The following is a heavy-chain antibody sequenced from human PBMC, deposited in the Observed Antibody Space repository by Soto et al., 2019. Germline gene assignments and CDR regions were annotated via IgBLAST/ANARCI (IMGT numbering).Heavy chain of an antibody. CDR2: IIPIFGTA. CDR3: ARLKTSRRDGYNYPAFDI. Sequence: ASVKVSCKASGGTFSSYAISWVRQAPGQGLEWMGGIIPIFGTANYAQKFQGRVTITADESTSTAYMELSSLRSEDTAVYYCARLKTSRRDGYNYPAFDIWGKGTMVTVSS. V-gene: IGHV1-69*13. CDR1: GGTFSSYA. J-gene: IGHJ3*02. D-gene: IGHD5-12*01.